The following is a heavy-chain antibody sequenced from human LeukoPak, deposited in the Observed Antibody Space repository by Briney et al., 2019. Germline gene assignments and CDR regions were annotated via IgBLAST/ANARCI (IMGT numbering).Heavy chain of an antibody. CDR1: GFTFDDYA. CDR2: ISWNSGSI. V-gene: IGHV3-9*03. J-gene: IGHJ4*02. Sequence: GGSLRLSCAASGFTFDDYAMHWVRQAPGKGLEWVSGISWNSGSIGYADSVKGRFTISRDNAKNSLYLQMNSLRAEDMALYYCAKGADTAMVLYYFDYWGQGTLVTVSS. D-gene: IGHD5-18*01. CDR3: AKGADTAMVLYYFDY.